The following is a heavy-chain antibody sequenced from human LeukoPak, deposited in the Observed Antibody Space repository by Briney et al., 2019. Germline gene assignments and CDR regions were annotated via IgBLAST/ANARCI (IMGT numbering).Heavy chain of an antibody. CDR3: AKGMVRGVILKGFDY. CDR2: ISSNDDTI. V-gene: IGHV3-48*03. D-gene: IGHD3-10*01. CDR1: GFTFSSYE. Sequence: GGSLRLSCAASGFTFSSYEMNWVRQAPGKGLEWVSYISSNDDTIYYAGSVKGRFTISRDNSKNTLYLQMNSLRAEDTAVYYCAKGMVRGVILKGFDYWGQGTLVTVSS. J-gene: IGHJ4*02.